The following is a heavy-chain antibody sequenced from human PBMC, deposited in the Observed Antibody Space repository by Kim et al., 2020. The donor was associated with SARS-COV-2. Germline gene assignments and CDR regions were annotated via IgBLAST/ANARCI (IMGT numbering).Heavy chain of an antibody. Sequence: GGSLRLSCAASGFTFSSYAVHWVRQAPGKGLEWVAVISYDGSNKYYADSVKGRFTISRDNSKNTLYLQMNSLRAEDTAVYYCARDSGSGSYYPPSGDWGQGTLVTVSS. CDR3: ARDSGSGSYYPPSGD. V-gene: IGHV3-30*04. J-gene: IGHJ4*02. D-gene: IGHD3-10*01. CDR2: ISYDGSNK. CDR1: GFTFSSYA.